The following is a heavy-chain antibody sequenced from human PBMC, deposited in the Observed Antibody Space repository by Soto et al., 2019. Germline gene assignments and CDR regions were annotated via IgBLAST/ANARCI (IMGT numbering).Heavy chain of an antibody. J-gene: IGHJ2*01. V-gene: IGHV3-48*01. CDR1: GFTFSSYS. Sequence: EVQLVESGGGLVQPGGSLRLSCAASGFTFSSYSLNWVRQAPGKGLEWVSHITTNSPTIYYADSVRGRFTISRDNAKNSLYLQMDSLRVEDTAIYYCARVRVGWYFDFWGRGSLVTVSS. CDR3: ARVRVGWYFDF. D-gene: IGHD3-10*01. CDR2: ITTNSPTI.